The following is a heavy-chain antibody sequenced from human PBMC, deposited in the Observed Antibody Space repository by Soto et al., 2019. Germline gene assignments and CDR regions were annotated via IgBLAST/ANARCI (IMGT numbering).Heavy chain of an antibody. D-gene: IGHD1-7*01. CDR1: GAYIRDFS. CDR2: ITINGNT. Sequence: SETLSLTCRVSGAYIRDFSWSWIRQPAGKGLEWIGRITINGNTQKNPSFKSRVTMSIDTSRNHFSLNLQSATTADTALYYCARETGENWTYEAHWGPGTLVTVSS. V-gene: IGHV4-4*07. J-gene: IGHJ1*01. CDR3: ARETGENWTYEAH.